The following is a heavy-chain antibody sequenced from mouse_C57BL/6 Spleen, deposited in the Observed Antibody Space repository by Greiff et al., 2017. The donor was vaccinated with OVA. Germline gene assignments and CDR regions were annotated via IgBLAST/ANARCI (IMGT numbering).Heavy chain of an antibody. CDR2: IDPSDSYT. V-gene: IGHV1-50*01. D-gene: IGHD2-1*01. Sequence: QVQLQQPGAELVKPGASVKLSCKASGYTFTSYWMQWVKQRPGQGLEWIGEIDPSDSYTNYNQKFKGKATLTVDTSSSTAYMQRSSLTSEDSAVYYCARRLYFYAMDYWGQGTSVTVSS. CDR1: GYTFTSYW. CDR3: ARRLYFYAMDY. J-gene: IGHJ4*01.